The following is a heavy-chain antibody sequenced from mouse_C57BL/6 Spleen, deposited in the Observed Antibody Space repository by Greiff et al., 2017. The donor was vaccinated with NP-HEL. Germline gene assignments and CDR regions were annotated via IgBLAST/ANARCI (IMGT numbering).Heavy chain of an antibody. CDR2: IDPSDSYT. CDR1: GYTFTSYW. CDR3: ARTDGYLAWFAY. V-gene: IGHV1-69*01. J-gene: IGHJ3*01. Sequence: VQLQQSGAELVMPGASVKLSCKASGYTFTSYWMHWVKQRPGQGLEWIGEIDPSDSYTNYNQKFKGKSTLTVDKSSSTAYMQLSSLTSEDSAVYYCARTDGYLAWFAYWGQGTLVTVSA. D-gene: IGHD2-3*01.